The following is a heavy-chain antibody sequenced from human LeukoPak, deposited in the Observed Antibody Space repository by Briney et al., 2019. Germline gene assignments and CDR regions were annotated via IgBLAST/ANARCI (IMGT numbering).Heavy chain of an antibody. CDR3: TIIPLAATLDWSDP. Sequence: ASVKVSCKASGYTFTGYYIHLVRQAPGQGLEWMGWINPSSGGTNFAQKFQSRVTMTRDTSISTAYMELSRLTSDDTAVYYCTIIPLAATLDWSDPWGQGTLVTVSS. V-gene: IGHV1-2*02. CDR2: INPSSGGT. CDR1: GYTFTGYY. D-gene: IGHD6-19*01. J-gene: IGHJ5*02.